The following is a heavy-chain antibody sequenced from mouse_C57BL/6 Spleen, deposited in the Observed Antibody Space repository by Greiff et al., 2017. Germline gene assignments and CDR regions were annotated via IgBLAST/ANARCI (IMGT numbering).Heavy chain of an antibody. D-gene: IGHD1-1*02. CDR1: GYAFTNYL. J-gene: IGHJ4*01. Sequence: VQLQQSGAELVRPGTSVKVSCKASGYAFTNYLIEWVKQRPGQGLEWIGMINPGSGGPNYNEKFKGKATLTADKSSSTAYMQLSSLTSEDSAVYFCARTDYLMDYWGQGTSVTVSS. CDR2: INPGSGGP. V-gene: IGHV1-54*01. CDR3: ARTDYLMDY.